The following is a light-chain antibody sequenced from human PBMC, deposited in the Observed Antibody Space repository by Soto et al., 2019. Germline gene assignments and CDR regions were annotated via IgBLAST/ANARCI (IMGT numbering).Light chain of an antibody. Sequence: QPVLTQSPSASASLGASVKLTCTLSSGHSTYAIAWHQQQPEKGPRYLMKVDSDGIHSKGDGIPDRFSGSSSGAERYLTISSLQSEEEADYYCQTWGTGIVVFGGGTKLTVL. J-gene: IGLJ2*01. V-gene: IGLV4-69*02. CDR2: VDSDGIH. CDR3: QTWGTGIVV. CDR1: SGHSTYA.